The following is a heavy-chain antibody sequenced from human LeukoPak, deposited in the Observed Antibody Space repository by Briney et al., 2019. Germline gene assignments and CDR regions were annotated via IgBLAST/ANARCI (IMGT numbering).Heavy chain of an antibody. CDR3: ARGGFWSGLNFDY. V-gene: IGHV3-53*01. CDR1: GFTVSSNY. CDR2: IYSGGST. D-gene: IGHD3-3*01. Sequence: GGSLRLSCAASGFTVSSNYMSWVRQAPGKGLEWVSVIYSGGSTYYADSVKGRFTISRDNSKNMLYLQMNSLRAEDTAVYYCARGGFWSGLNFDYWGQGTLVTVSS. J-gene: IGHJ4*02.